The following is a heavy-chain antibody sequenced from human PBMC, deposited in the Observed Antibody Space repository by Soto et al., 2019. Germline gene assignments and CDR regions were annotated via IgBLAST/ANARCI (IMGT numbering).Heavy chain of an antibody. D-gene: IGHD6-19*01. V-gene: IGHV3-9*01. CDR1: GFTFDDYA. Sequence: GGSLRLSCAASGFTFDDYAMHWVRQAPGKGLEWVSGISWNSGSIGYADSVKGRFTISRDNAKNSLYLQMNSLRAEDTALYYCAKVGYSSGWYVGAFDIWGQGTMVTVSS. CDR3: AKVGYSSGWYVGAFDI. CDR2: ISWNSGSI. J-gene: IGHJ3*02.